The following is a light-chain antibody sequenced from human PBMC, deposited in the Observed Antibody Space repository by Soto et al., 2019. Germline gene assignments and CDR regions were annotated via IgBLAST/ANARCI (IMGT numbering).Light chain of an antibody. CDR3: HQFGSSPPRT. CDR1: QSVSSN. Sequence: EIVMTQSPATLSVSPGERATLSCRASQSVSSNLAWYQQKPGQAPRLLIYGASTRATGIPARFSGSGSGTEFTLTISRLDPDDFAVYYCHQFGSSPPRTFGQGTKVDIK. CDR2: GAS. V-gene: IGKV3-15*01. J-gene: IGKJ1*01.